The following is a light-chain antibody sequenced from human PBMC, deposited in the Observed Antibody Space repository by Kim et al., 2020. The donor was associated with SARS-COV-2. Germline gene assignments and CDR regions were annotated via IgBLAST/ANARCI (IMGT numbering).Light chain of an antibody. V-gene: IGLV3-19*01. CDR2: GKN. CDR3: NSRDSNDNVV. CDR1: SLRSYY. J-gene: IGLJ2*01. Sequence: SSELTQDPAVSVALGQTVRITCQGDSLRSYYATWYQQEPGQAPILVIYGKNNRPSGIPDRFSGSSSGNTASLTITGTQAGDEADYYCNSRDSNDNVVFGGGTQLTVL.